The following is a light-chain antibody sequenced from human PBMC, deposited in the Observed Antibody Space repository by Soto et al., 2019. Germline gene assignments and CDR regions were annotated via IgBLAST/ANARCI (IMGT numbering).Light chain of an antibody. V-gene: IGKV3-11*01. J-gene: IGKJ4*01. CDR3: QQRSNWPLT. CDR2: DAT. CDR1: QSVSTY. Sequence: EIVLTQSPATLSLSLGERATLSCRASQSVSTYLAWYQQKPGQAPRLLVYDATNRATGIPARFSGSGSGTDFTLTINSLEPEDFAVYSCQQRSNWPLTFGGGTKWISN.